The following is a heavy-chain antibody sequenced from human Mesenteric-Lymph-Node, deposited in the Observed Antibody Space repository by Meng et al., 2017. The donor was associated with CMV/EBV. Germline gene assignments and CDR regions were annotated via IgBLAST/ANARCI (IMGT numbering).Heavy chain of an antibody. J-gene: IGHJ6*02. CDR3: ARGSTYYYGMDV. Sequence: GGSLRLSCAASGFTISSYWMHWVRQAPGKGLVWVSVIYSGGSTYYADSVKGRFTISRDNSKNTLYLQMNSLRAEDTAVYYCARGSTYYYGMDVWGQGTTVTVSS. V-gene: IGHV3-53*01. CDR1: GFTISSYW. CDR2: IYSGGST.